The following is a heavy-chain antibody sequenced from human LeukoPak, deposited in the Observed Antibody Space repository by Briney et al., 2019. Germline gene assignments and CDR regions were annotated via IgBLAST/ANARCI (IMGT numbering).Heavy chain of an antibody. V-gene: IGHV4-61*01. CDR2: IYYSGST. Sequence: SETLSLTCTVSGGSVSSGSYYWSWIRQPPGKGLEWIGYIYYSGSTNYNPSLKSRVTISVDTSKNQFSLKLSSVTAADTAVYYCAVETYSNYVGFDPWGQGTLSPSPQ. D-gene: IGHD4-11*01. CDR1: GGSVSSGSYY. CDR3: AVETYSNYVGFDP. J-gene: IGHJ5*02.